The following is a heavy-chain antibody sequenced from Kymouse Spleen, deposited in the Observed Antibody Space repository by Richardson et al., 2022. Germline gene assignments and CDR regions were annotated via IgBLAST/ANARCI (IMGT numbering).Heavy chain of an antibody. V-gene: IGHV4-59*01. CDR1: GGSISSYY. Sequence: QVQLQESGPGLVKPSETLSLTCTVSGGSISSYYWSWIRQPPGKGLEWIGYIYYSGSTNYNPSLKSRVTISVDTSKNQFSLKLSSVTAADTAVYYCAREGAAARYWYFDLWGRGTLVTVSS. CDR3: AREGAAARYWYFDL. J-gene: IGHJ2*01. D-gene: IGHD6-13*01. CDR2: IYYSGST.